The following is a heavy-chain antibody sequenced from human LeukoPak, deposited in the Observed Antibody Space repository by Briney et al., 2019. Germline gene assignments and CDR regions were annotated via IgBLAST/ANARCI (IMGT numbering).Heavy chain of an antibody. CDR2: IKSKTDGGTT. J-gene: IGHJ6*02. V-gene: IGHV3-15*01. Sequence: GGSLRLSCAASGFTFSNAWMSWVRQAPGKGLEWVGRIKSKTDGGTTDYAAPVKGRFTISRDDSKNTLYLQMNSLKTEDTAVYYCTTAGDSKWDYYYYGMDVWGQGTTVTVSS. D-gene: IGHD4-17*01. CDR1: GFTFSNAW. CDR3: TTAGDSKWDYYYYGMDV.